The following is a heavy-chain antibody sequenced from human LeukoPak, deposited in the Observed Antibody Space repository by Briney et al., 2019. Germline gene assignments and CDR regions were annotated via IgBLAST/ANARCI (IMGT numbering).Heavy chain of an antibody. Sequence: PGGSLRLSCAASGFTFSSYWMHWVRQVPGKGLVWVSRVNSDGSSTTYADSVKGRFTISRDNAKNTLYLQMNSLRAEDAAVYYCAGSYGGSSAFDYWGQGTLVTVSS. V-gene: IGHV3-74*01. CDR1: GFTFSSYW. CDR2: VNSDGSST. J-gene: IGHJ4*02. D-gene: IGHD4-23*01. CDR3: AGSYGGSSAFDY.